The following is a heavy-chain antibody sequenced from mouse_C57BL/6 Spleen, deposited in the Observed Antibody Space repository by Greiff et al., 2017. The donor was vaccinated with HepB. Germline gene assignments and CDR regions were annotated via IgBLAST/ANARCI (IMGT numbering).Heavy chain of an antibody. D-gene: IGHD3-2*02. CDR3: ARGTAQATLDY. CDR1: GFNIKDYY. J-gene: IGHJ2*01. Sequence: EVKLVESGAELVKPGASVKLSCTASGFNIKDYYMHWVKQRTEQGLEWIGRIEPEDGETKYAPKFQGKATITADTSSNTAYLQLSSLTSEDTAVYYCARGTAQATLDYWGQGTTLTVSS. CDR2: IEPEDGET. V-gene: IGHV14-2*01.